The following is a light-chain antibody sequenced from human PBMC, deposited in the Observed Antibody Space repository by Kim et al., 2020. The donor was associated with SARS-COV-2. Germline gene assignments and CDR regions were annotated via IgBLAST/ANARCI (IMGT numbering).Light chain of an antibody. CDR1: RLSIYY. J-gene: IGLJ2*01. V-gene: IGLV3-19*01. Sequence: LAQTVRITYQGDRLSIYYASWYQQTPGQAPVLVIYGKNNRPSGIPDRFSGSSSGNTASLTITGAQAEDEADYYCNSRDSSGNHVLFGGGTQLTVL. CDR3: NSRDSSGNHVL. CDR2: GKN.